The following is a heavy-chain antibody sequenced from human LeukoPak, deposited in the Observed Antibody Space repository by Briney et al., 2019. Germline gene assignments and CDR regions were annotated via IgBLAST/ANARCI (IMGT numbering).Heavy chain of an antibody. CDR2: ISSDGTNT. CDR1: GFTFSSHW. J-gene: IGHJ3*02. D-gene: IGHD7-27*01. CDR3: AKETGDLGQGGFEI. Sequence: GGSLRLSCAASGFTFSSHWMHWVRQAPGKGLVWVSRISSDGTNTNYADSVKGRFTISRDNSKNTVYLQMNSLRAEDTAVYYCAKETGDLGQGGFEIWGQGTMVTVS. V-gene: IGHV3-74*01.